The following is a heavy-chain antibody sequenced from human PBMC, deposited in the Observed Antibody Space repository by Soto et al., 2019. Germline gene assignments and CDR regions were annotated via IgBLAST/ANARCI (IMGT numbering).Heavy chain of an antibody. CDR3: ARKHSLDYIRWGLDP. D-gene: IGHD4-4*01. CDR2: INPKSDDT. J-gene: IGHJ5*02. Sequence: ASVKVSCKASGYPFSDNQIHWLRRAPGQGLEWMGRINPKSDDTNYAQKFQGRVTMTRDTSIDTAYLELTGLTSDDTATYYCARKHSLDYIRWGLDPWGQGTLVTSPQ. V-gene: IGHV1-2*02. CDR1: GYPFSDNQ.